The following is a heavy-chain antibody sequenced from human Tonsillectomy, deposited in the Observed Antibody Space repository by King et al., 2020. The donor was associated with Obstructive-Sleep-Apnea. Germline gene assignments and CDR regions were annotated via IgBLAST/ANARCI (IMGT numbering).Heavy chain of an antibody. J-gene: IGHJ6*02. CDR3: AKSTGGSGRSHYYAMDV. V-gene: IGHV3-9*01. D-gene: IGHD3-10*01. CDR1: GFTFDDYA. CDR2: ISWNSGSI. Sequence: VQLVESGGGLVQPGRSLRLSCAASGFTFDDYAMHWVRQAPGKGLEWVSGISWNSGSIGYADSVKGRFTISRDNAKNSLYLQMNSLRAEDTALYYCAKSTGGSGRSHYYAMDVWGQGTTVTVSS.